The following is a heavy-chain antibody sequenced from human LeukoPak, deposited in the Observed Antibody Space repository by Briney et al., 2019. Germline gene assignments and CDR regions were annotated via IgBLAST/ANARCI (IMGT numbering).Heavy chain of an antibody. CDR1: GYTFTSYY. CDR3: SRLGPYSSDWYGYFDY. CDR2: INPTGGST. D-gene: IGHD6-19*01. Sequence: ASVKVSCKASGYTFTSYYIHRVRQAPGQGLEWMGLINPTGGSTSYAQKFQGRVTMTRDTSTSTVYMELSSLRSEDTAVYYCSRLGPYSSDWYGYFDYWGQGTLVTVSS. V-gene: IGHV1-46*01. J-gene: IGHJ4*02.